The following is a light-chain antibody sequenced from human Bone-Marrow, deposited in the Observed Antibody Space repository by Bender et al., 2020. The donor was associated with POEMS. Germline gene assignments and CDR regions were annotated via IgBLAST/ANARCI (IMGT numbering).Light chain of an antibody. CDR2: NVS. Sequence: QSALAQPRSVSESPGHSVTISCTGTSSDIGNYNSVSWYQQHPGRAPKFVIYNVSYRPSGVSNRFSGSKSGNTASLTISGLQAEDEAEYYCSSYTSARTHVFGGGTRLSVL. CDR1: SSDIGNYNS. J-gene: IGLJ3*02. CDR3: SSYTSARTHV. V-gene: IGLV2-14*03.